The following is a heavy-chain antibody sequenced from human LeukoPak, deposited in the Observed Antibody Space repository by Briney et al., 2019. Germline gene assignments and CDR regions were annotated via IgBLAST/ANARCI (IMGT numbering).Heavy chain of an antibody. D-gene: IGHD4-23*01. J-gene: IGHJ4*02. V-gene: IGHV6-1*01. Sequence: SQTLSLACAISRDIVSSNIVYWNWIRHSPSRGLEWLGKTYYRSKWYNDYVVSVKSRITINPDTSKNQLSLQLSSVTPEDTAVYFCARMSAGGKLDYWGQGTLVTVSS. CDR2: TYYRSKWYN. CDR1: RDIVSSNIVY. CDR3: ARMSAGGKLDY.